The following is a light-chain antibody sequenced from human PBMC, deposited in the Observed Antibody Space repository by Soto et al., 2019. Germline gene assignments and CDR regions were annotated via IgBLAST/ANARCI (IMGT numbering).Light chain of an antibody. J-gene: IGKJ4*02. CDR1: QSVTSY. CDR3: QQRSNWPSLT. V-gene: IGKV3-11*01. CDR2: DAS. Sequence: EIVLTQSPATLSLSPGERATLSCRASQSVTSYLACYHQKPGQAPRLLIYDASTRATGIPARFSGSGSGTDFTLTISSLEPEDFAVYYCQQRSNWPSLTFGGGTKVEIK.